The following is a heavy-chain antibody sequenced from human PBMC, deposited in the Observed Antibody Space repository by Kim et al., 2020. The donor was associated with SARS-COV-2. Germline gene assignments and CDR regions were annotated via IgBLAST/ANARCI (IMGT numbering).Heavy chain of an antibody. CDR2: INHSGST. Sequence: SETLSLTCAVYGGSFSGYYWSWIRQPPGKGLEWIGEINHSGSTNYNPSLKSRVTISVDTSKNQFSLKLSSVTAADTAVYYCARFKYQLLSTWFDPWGQGTLVTVSS. CDR1: GGSFSGYY. V-gene: IGHV4-34*01. J-gene: IGHJ5*02. D-gene: IGHD2-2*01. CDR3: ARFKYQLLSTWFDP.